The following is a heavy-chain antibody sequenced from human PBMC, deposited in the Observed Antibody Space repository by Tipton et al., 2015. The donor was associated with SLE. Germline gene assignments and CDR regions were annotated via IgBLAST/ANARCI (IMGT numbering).Heavy chain of an antibody. J-gene: IGHJ3*02. V-gene: IGHV3-30-3*01. D-gene: IGHD1-26*01. CDR3: AREGEWELSGAFDI. CDR2: ISYDGSDK. CDR1: GFTFTSYA. Sequence: SLRLSCAASGFTFTSYAMHWVRQAPGKGLEWVAVISYDGSDKYYADSLKGRFTISRDNSKNTLYLQMNSLRAEDTAVYYCAREGEWELSGAFDIWGQGTMVTVSS.